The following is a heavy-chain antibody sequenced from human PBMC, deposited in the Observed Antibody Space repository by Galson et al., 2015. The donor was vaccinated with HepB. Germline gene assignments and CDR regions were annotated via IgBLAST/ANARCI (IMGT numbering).Heavy chain of an antibody. J-gene: IGHJ4*02. CDR2: ISYDGSNK. V-gene: IGHV3-30*18. CDR3: AKEAAFGVVTDL. D-gene: IGHD3-3*01. Sequence: SLRLSCAASGFTFNTYDMHWVRQAPGKGLEWVAVISYDGSNKYYADSVKGRFTISRDNSKNTLYLQMNSLRAEDTAVYYCAKEAAFGVVTDLWGQGTLVTVSS. CDR1: GFTFNTYD.